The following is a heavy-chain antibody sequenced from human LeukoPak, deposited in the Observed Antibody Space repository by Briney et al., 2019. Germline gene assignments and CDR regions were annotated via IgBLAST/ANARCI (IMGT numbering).Heavy chain of an antibody. V-gene: IGHV4-61*02. CDR3: AREYYHDGPRDP. D-gene: IGHD3-10*01. J-gene: IGHJ5*02. Sequence: SQTLSLTCTVSGGSISRGSYYWSWIRQPAGKGLEWIGRIYTSGSTNYNPSLKSRVTISVDTSKNQFSLKLSSVTAADTAVYYCAREYYHDGPRDPWGQGTLVTVSS. CDR2: IYTSGST. CDR1: GGSISRGSYY.